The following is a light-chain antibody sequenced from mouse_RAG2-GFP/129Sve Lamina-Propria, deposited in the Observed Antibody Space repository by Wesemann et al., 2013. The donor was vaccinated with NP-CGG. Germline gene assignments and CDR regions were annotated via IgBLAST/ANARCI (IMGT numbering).Light chain of an antibody. V-gene: IGKV6-13*01. CDR3: QQYSSYMT. J-gene: IGKJ1*01. Sequence: DIVMTQSQKFMSTTVGDRVSITCKASQNVGTAVAWYQQKPGQSPKLLIYSASNRYTGVPDRFTGSGSGTDFTLTISNVQSEDLADYFCQQYSSYMTFGGGTKLEIK. CDR2: SAS. CDR1: QNVGTA.